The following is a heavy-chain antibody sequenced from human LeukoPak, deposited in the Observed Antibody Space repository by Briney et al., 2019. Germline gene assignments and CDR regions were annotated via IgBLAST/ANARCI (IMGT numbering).Heavy chain of an antibody. Sequence: GGSLRLSCAASGFTFSRYGMHWVRQAPGKGLEGVGGIWYEGSNKYYADSVKGRFTISRDNSKNTLYLQMNSLRAEDTAVYYCARDRDWGCSYCSYWGQGTLVTVSS. D-gene: IGHD7-27*01. CDR1: GFTFSRYG. V-gene: IGHV3-33*01. CDR3: ARDRDWGCSYCSY. J-gene: IGHJ4*02. CDR2: IWYEGSNK.